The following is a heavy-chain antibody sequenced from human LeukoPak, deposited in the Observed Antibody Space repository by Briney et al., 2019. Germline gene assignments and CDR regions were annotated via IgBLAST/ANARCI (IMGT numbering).Heavy chain of an antibody. CDR3: AKDEEDIRSGSYYEPY. Sequence: GGSLRLSCAASGFTFSSYWMSWVRQAPGKGLEWVAVISYDGSNKYYADSVKGRFTISRDNSKNTLYLQMNSLRAEDTAVYYCAKDEEDIRSGSYYEPYWGQGTLVTVSS. D-gene: IGHD1-26*01. J-gene: IGHJ4*02. CDR1: GFTFSSYW. CDR2: ISYDGSNK. V-gene: IGHV3-30*18.